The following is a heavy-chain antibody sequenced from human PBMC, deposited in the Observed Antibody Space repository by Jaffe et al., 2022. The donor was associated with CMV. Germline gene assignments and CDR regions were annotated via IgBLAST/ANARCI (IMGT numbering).Heavy chain of an antibody. CDR3: ARGRRLGAQLLLHELYYYYMDV. D-gene: IGHD2-15*01. Sequence: EVQLVESGGGLVQPGGSLRLSCAASGFTFSSYEMNWVRQAPGKGLEWVSYISSSGSTIYYADSVKGRFTISRDNAKNSLYLQMNSLRAEDTAVYYCARGRRLGAQLLLHELYYYYMDVWGKGTTVTVSS. V-gene: IGHV3-48*03. J-gene: IGHJ6*03. CDR2: ISSSGSTI. CDR1: GFTFSSYE.